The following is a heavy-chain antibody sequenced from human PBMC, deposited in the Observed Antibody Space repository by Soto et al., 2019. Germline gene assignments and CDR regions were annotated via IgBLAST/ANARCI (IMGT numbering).Heavy chain of an antibody. Sequence: GGSLRLSCAASGFTFSSHAMHWVRQAPGKGLEWVAVISYDGSNKYYADSVKGRFTISRDNSKNTLYLQMSSLRAEDTALYFCARDQGNFWSGYPLDVWGQGTTVTVSS. V-gene: IGHV3-30-3*01. CDR3: ARDQGNFWSGYPLDV. D-gene: IGHD3-3*01. CDR2: ISYDGSNK. J-gene: IGHJ6*02. CDR1: GFTFSSHA.